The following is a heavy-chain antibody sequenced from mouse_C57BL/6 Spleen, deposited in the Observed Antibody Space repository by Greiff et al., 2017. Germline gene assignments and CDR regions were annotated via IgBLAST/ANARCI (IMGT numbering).Heavy chain of an antibody. J-gene: IGHJ1*03. CDR2: IDPSDRYT. V-gene: IGHV1-69*01. CDR3: ARGDGYYPDWYFDV. D-gene: IGHD2-3*01. Sequence: VQLQQPGAELVMPGASVKLSCKASGYTFTSYWMHWVKQRPGQGLEWIGEIDPSDRYTNYNQKFKGKSTLTVDKSSSAAYMQLSSLTSEDSAVYYCARGDGYYPDWYFDVWGTGPRSPSPQ. CDR1: GYTFTSYW.